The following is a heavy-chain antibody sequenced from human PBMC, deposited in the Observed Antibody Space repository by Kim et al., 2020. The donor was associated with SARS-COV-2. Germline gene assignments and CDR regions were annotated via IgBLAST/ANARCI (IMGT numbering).Heavy chain of an antibody. Sequence: GGSLRLSCAASGFTFGDYAMHWVRQAPGKGLEWVSGISWNSGSIGYADSVKGRFTISRDNAKNSLYLQMNSLRVEDTALYYCAKDSKKYSSSAAIATFDYWGQGTLVTVSS. CDR3: AKDSKKYSSSAAIATFDY. V-gene: IGHV3-9*01. D-gene: IGHD6-6*01. J-gene: IGHJ4*02. CDR2: ISWNSGSI. CDR1: GFTFGDYA.